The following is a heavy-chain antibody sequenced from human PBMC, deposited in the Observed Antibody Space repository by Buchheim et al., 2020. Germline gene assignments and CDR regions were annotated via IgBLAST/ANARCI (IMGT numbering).Heavy chain of an antibody. CDR3: ARSTGIAARPGTYYYYYYGMDV. D-gene: IGHD6-6*01. CDR2: INHSGST. J-gene: IGHJ6*02. V-gene: IGHV4-34*01. CDR1: GGSFSGYY. Sequence: QVQLQQWGAGLLKPSETLSLTCAVYGGSFSGYYWSWIRQPPGKGLEWIGEINHSGSTNYNPSLKSRVTISVDTAKNPFSLKLSSVTAADTAVYYCARSTGIAARPGTYYYYYYGMDVWGQGTT.